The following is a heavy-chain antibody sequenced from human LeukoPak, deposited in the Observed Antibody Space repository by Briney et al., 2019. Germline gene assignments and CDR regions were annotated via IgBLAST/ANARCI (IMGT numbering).Heavy chain of an antibody. CDR2: INPNSGGT. V-gene: IGHV1-2*02. CDR1: GYTFTGYY. CDR3: AMATSGLNI. D-gene: IGHD5-24*01. J-gene: IGHJ3*02. Sequence: ASVKVSCKASGYTFTGYYMYWVRQAPGQGLEWMGWINPNSGGTNYAQKFQGRVTMTRDTSTSTVYMELSSLRSEDTAVYYCAMATSGLNIWGQGTMVTVSS.